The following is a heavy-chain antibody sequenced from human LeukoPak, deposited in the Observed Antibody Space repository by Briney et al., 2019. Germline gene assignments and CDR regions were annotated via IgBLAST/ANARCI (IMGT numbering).Heavy chain of an antibody. J-gene: IGHJ4*02. Sequence: GGSLRLSCAASGLSFSSFAMSWVRQGPARGLEWVSSIRGIGETFYADSVKGRFTLYSDSSRNTVYFQLNNLRVEDTAIYYCAKASWVSTTDAVRWGQGTLVTVSS. D-gene: IGHD1-14*01. CDR1: GLSFSSFA. CDR2: IRGIGET. V-gene: IGHV3-23*01. CDR3: AKASWVSTTDAVR.